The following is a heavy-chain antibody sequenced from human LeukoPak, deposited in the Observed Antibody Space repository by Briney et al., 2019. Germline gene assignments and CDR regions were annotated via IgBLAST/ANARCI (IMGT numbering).Heavy chain of an antibody. V-gene: IGHV1-8*02. J-gene: IGHJ4*02. CDR3: AREGAYIGGSYPFDY. CDR1: GYIFSNYG. Sequence: ASMKVSCKASGYIFSNYGISWVRQATGQGLEWMGWMNPKSGNTLYAQKFQGRVTITRDTSASTAYMELNSLRSEDMAVYYCAREGAYIGGSYPFDYWGQGTLVTVSS. CDR2: MNPKSGNT. D-gene: IGHD1-26*01.